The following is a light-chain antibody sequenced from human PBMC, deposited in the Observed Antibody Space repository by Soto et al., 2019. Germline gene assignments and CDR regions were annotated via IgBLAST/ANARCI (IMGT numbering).Light chain of an antibody. CDR2: GAS. J-gene: IGKJ1*01. CDR3: QEYYNWRRST. Sequence: EIVMTQSPATLSVSPGESATLSCRASHSVSSNLAWYQQAPGQAPRLLIYGASTRATGVPDRFSGSGSGTDFTLTISSLQSEDFAFYYCQEYYNWRRSTFGLGTKVEIK. CDR1: HSVSSN. V-gene: IGKV3-15*01.